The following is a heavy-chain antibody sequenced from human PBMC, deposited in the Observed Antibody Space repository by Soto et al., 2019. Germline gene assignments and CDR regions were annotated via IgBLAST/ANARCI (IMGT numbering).Heavy chain of an antibody. V-gene: IGHV4-31*02. CDR1: GGSIISGGYY. D-gene: IGHD3-10*01. Sequence: QVQLQESGPGLVKPSQTLSLTCSVSGGSIISGGYYWSWIRQPPGKGLEWIGYIYYSANTHYNPSLKGRVSISADTSKNQFSLNLSSVTVADTAVYYCARSGGNSYYYGMDVWGQGTTVTVSS. CDR2: IYYSANT. J-gene: IGHJ6*02. CDR3: ARSGGNSYYYGMDV.